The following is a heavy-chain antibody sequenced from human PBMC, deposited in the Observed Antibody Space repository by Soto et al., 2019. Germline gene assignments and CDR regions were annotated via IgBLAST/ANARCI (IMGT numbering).Heavy chain of an antibody. V-gene: IGHV3-48*03. CDR2: ISSSGSTI. Sequence: EVQLVESGGGLVRPGGSLRLSCAASGFTFSTYEMNWVRQAPGKGLEWVSYISSSGSTIYYADSVKGRFTISRDNAKKSLYLQMNSLRDEDTAVYDCARDLGGYSSSWYYFDYWGQGTLVTVSS. D-gene: IGHD6-13*01. J-gene: IGHJ4*02. CDR3: ARDLGGYSSSWYYFDY. CDR1: GFTFSTYE.